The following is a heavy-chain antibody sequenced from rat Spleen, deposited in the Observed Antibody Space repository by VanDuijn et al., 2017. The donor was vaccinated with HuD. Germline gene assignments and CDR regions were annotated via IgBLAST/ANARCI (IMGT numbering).Heavy chain of an antibody. CDR1: GFTFSDYY. D-gene: IGHD1-12*03. J-gene: IGHJ4*01. Sequence: EVQLVESGGGPVEPGRSLRLSCAASGFTFSDYYMAWVRQAPTKGLEWVATITYDGSTTYYRDSVKGRFTISRDNAKSTLYLQMDSLRSEDTASYYCARHHYDGYYHGPVLGVMDAWGQGDSVTVSS. V-gene: IGHV5-7*01. CDR3: ARHHYDGYYHGPVLGVMDA. CDR2: ITYDGSTT.